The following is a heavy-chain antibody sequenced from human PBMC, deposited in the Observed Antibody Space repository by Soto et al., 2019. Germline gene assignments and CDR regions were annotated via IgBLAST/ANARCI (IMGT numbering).Heavy chain of an antibody. CDR1: GGPFSNYG. V-gene: IGHV1-69*19. J-gene: IGHJ3*01. CDR3: AREGASAS. Sequence: QVHLVQSGAEVKKPGSSVKVSCTTSGGPFSNYGISWVRQAPGQGFEWMGGIIPVFATPHYAEKFQDRLTITADESSSSVFMELTRLRFEDTAVYFCAREGASASWGQGNLVTVSS. CDR2: IIPVFATP.